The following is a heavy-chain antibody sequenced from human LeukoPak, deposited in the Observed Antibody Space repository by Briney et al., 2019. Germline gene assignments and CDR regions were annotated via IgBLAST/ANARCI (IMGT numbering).Heavy chain of an antibody. Sequence: SETLSLTCTVPGGSISPYYWSWIRQPPGKGLEWIGYIYYSGSTNYSPSLKSRVTISVDTSKNQFSLKLSSVTAADTAVYYCARHGGGGESYPRVFDYWGRGTLVTVSS. CDR1: GGSISPYY. CDR3: ARHGGGGESYPRVFDY. D-gene: IGHD1-26*01. CDR2: IYYSGST. J-gene: IGHJ4*02. V-gene: IGHV4-59*08.